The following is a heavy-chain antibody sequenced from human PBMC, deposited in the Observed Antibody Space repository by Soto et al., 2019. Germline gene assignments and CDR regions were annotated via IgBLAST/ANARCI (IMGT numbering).Heavy chain of an antibody. CDR2: VSPNGQGI. V-gene: IGHV3-23*01. CDR1: GFTLGRYG. J-gene: IGHJ4*02. CDR3: AKDRDYPRDYFHY. D-gene: IGHD3-10*01. Sequence: GGSLRLSCAASGFTLGRYGISWVRQAPGKGLEWVSAVSPNGQGIYYADSVRGRFTISRDFSKNTVFLHMDSLRAEDTAVYYCAKDRDYPRDYFHYWGQGTLVTVSS.